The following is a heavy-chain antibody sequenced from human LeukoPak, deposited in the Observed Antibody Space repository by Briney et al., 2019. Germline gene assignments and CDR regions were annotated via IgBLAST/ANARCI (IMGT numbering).Heavy chain of an antibody. D-gene: IGHD6-13*01. CDR1: GFTFRSYN. Sequence: GGSLRLSCAASGFTFRSYNMNWVRPAPGQGLGWVASVTSSSSYTYYADPVKGRFTISRDNSKNSLYLQMNSLRAEDTAVYYCARGIMGSSWYYFDYWGQGTLVTVSS. CDR3: ARGIMGSSWYYFDY. CDR2: VTSSSSYT. J-gene: IGHJ4*02. V-gene: IGHV3-21*01.